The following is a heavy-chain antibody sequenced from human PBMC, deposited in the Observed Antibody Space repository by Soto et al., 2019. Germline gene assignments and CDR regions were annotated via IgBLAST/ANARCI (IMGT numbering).Heavy chain of an antibody. Sequence: EVQLVESGGGLVQPGGSLRLSCAGSGFTFSNYWMNWVRQAPGKGLEWVSRIDHDGPTDYADSVRGRCIITRDNAANTLYLQMNRQGPEDTAVYYCVRDSHGDYWGQGTLVTVSS. CDR3: VRDSHGDY. J-gene: IGHJ4*02. CDR2: IDHDGPT. V-gene: IGHV3-74*01. CDR1: GFTFSNYW.